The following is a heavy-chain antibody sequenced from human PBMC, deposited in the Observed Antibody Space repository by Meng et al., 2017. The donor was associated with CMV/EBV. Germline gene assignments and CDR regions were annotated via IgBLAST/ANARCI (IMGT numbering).Heavy chain of an antibody. CDR1: GGSISSSNYY. CDR2: SHYSGNT. Sequence: SETLSLTCTVSGGSISSSNYYWGRIRQPPGKGLECIGSSHYSGNTYYNAALKSRATISGDMSKNQFSLKLTSVTAADAAVYYCARDSNCSGGSCYSRDYYGMDVWGQGTTVTVSS. V-gene: IGHV4-39*07. CDR3: ARDSNCSGGSCYSRDYYGMDV. J-gene: IGHJ6*02. D-gene: IGHD2-15*01.